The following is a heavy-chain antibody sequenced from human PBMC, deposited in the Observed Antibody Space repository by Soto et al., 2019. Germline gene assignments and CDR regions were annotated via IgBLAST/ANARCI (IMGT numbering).Heavy chain of an antibody. CDR1: GGPISSGGYY. CDR3: ARAIFYYYYMDV. V-gene: IGHV4-31*03. Sequence: SETLSLTCTVSGGPISSGGYYWSWIRQHPGKGLEWIGYIYYSGNTYYNPSLKSRLTISVDTSKNQFSLKLSSVTAADTAVYYCARAIFYYYYMDVWGQGTTVTVSS. J-gene: IGHJ6*03. CDR2: IYYSGNT.